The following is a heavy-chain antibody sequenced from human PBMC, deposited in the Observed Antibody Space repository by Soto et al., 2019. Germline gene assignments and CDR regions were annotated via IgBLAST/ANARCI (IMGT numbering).Heavy chain of an antibody. CDR1: GFTFSSYG. CDR2: IWYDGSNK. Sequence: QVQLVESGGGVVQPGRSLRLSCAASGFTFSSYGMHWVRQAPGKGLEWVAVIWYDGSNKYYADSVKGRFTISRDNSKNTLYLQMNSQRAEDTAVYYCAREGLDYYDSSCYSDGRLAPDYWGQGTLVTVSS. V-gene: IGHV3-33*01. D-gene: IGHD3-22*01. J-gene: IGHJ4*02. CDR3: AREGLDYYDSSCYSDGRLAPDY.